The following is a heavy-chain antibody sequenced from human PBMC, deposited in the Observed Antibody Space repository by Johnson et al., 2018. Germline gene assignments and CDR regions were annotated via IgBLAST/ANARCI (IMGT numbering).Heavy chain of an antibody. V-gene: IGHV3-21*01. CDR2: ISSSSSYI. CDR1: GFTFSSYS. D-gene: IGHD2-2*01. J-gene: IGHJ3*02. Sequence: VQLVQSGGGVVKPGGSLRLSCAASGFTFSSYSMNWVRQDPGKGLEWVSSISSSSSYIYYAAEVKGRFTLSRDNDKHSLYLQMNSLRADDTAVYYCARFGGSTSGWAFDIWGQGTMVTVSS. CDR3: ARFGGSTSGWAFDI.